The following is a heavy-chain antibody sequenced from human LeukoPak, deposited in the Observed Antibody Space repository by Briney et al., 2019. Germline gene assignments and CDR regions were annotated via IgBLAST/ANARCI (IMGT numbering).Heavy chain of an antibody. J-gene: IGHJ4*02. CDR2: VDPEDGET. Sequence: ASVKVSCKVSGYTFTDYYMHWVQQAPGKGLEWMGLVDPEDGETIYAEKFQGRVTITADTSTDTAYMGLSSLRSEDTAVYYCARQWFGEKYYFDYWGQGTLVTVSS. V-gene: IGHV1-69-2*01. CDR3: ARQWFGEKYYFDY. D-gene: IGHD3-10*01. CDR1: GYTFTDYY.